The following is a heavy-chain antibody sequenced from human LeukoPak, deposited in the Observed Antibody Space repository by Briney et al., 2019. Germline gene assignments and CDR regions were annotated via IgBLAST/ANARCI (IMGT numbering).Heavy chain of an antibody. Sequence: GASVKVSCKASGYTFTTYSISWVRQAPGQGLEWMGWISTYNGNTNYAQKLQGRVTMTTDTSTSTAYMELRSLRSDDTAVYYCARVPLTSWYYGMDVWGQGTTVTVSS. D-gene: IGHD1-14*01. J-gene: IGHJ6*02. V-gene: IGHV1-18*01. CDR2: ISTYNGNT. CDR1: GYTFTTYS. CDR3: ARVPLTSWYYGMDV.